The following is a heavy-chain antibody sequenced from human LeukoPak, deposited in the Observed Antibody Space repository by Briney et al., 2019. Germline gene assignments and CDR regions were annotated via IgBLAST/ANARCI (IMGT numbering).Heavy chain of an antibody. Sequence: SETLSLTCSVSGGSISSDNWWSWVRQPPGKGLEWIGENYHSGGTVYNPSLKSRVTISVDKSKNQVALRLGSVTAADTAVYYCTRDYDSSGYYFLMWGQGTLVTVPS. CDR3: TRDYDSSGYYFLM. J-gene: IGHJ4*02. V-gene: IGHV4-4*02. CDR2: NYHSGGT. D-gene: IGHD3-22*01. CDR1: GGSISSDNW.